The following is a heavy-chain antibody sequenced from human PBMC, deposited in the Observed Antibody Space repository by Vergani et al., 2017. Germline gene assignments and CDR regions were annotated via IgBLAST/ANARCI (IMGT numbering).Heavy chain of an antibody. CDR3: ARSVLGRAFGELLRPGGSGGSYRGRDV. Sequence: QVQLVESGGGVVQPGRSLRLSCAASGFTFSSYGMHWVRQAPGKGLEWVAVIWYDGSNKYYADSVKGRFTISRDNSKNTLYLQMNSLRAEDTAVYYCARSVLGRAFGELLRPGGSGGSYRGRDVWGQGP. J-gene: IGHJ6*02. D-gene: IGHD3-10*01. CDR1: GFTFSSYG. CDR2: IWYDGSNK. V-gene: IGHV3-33*08.